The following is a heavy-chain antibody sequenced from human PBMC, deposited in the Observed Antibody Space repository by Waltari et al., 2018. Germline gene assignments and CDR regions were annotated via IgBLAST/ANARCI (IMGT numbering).Heavy chain of an antibody. J-gene: IGHJ1*01. Sequence: QVHLVQSGAEVKKPGASVKVSCKASGYTFTTYGISWVRQAPGEGLEWMGCISGYNGNTNDAQKFQGRVAMTTDTSTSTAYMELRSLTSDDTAVYYCARDGDSVYDHTYFQHWGQGTLVTVSS. CDR2: ISGYNGNT. CDR1: GYTFTTYG. CDR3: ARDGDSVYDHTYFQH. D-gene: IGHD5-12*01. V-gene: IGHV1-18*01.